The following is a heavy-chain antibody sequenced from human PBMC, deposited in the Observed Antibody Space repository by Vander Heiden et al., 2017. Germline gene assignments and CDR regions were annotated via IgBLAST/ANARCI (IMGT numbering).Heavy chain of an antibody. D-gene: IGHD3-10*01. CDR1: GGSISSGDYY. CDR2: IYYSGST. J-gene: IGHJ6*02. Sequence: QVQLQESGPGLVKPSQTLSLTCTVSGGSISSGDYYWSWIRQPPGKGLEWIGYIYYSGSTYYNPSLKRRVTISVDTSKNQFSMKLSSVTAAETAVYYCARDYGDSRGGYYYYGMDVWGQGTTVTVSS. V-gene: IGHV4-30-4*01. CDR3: ARDYGDSRGGYYYYGMDV.